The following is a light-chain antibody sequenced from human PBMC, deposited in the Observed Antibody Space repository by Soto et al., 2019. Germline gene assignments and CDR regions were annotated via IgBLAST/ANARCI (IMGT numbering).Light chain of an antibody. J-gene: IGKJ1*01. CDR3: QQSYSTPWT. Sequence: DIQMTQSPSTLSGSVGDRVTITCRASQTISSWLAWYQQKPGKAPKLLIYKASTLKSGVPSRFSGSGSGTEFTLTISSLQPDDFATYYCQQSYSTPWTFGQGTKVEI. CDR1: QTISSW. V-gene: IGKV1-5*03. CDR2: KAS.